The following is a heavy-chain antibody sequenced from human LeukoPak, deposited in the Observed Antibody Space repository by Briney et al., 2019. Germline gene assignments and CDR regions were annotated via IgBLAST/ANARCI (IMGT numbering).Heavy chain of an antibody. J-gene: IGHJ6*02. V-gene: IGHV4-31*03. D-gene: IGHD3-16*01. Sequence: SETLSLTCTVSGGSISSGGYYWSWIRQHPGKGLEWIGYIYYSGSTYYNPSLKSRVTISVDTSKNQFSLKLSSVTAADTAVYYCARDPKGGYYYGMDVWVQGTTVTVSS. CDR2: IYYSGST. CDR1: GGSISSGGYY. CDR3: ARDPKGGYYYGMDV.